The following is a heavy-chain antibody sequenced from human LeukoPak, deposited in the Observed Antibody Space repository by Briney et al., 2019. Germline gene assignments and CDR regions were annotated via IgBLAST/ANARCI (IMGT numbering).Heavy chain of an antibody. CDR1: GGSISSYY. V-gene: IGHV4-59*12. CDR3: ARGSREMATTRRVFYFDY. Sequence: PSETLSLTCTVSGGSISSYYWSWIRQPAGKGLEWIGYIYHSGSTYYNPSLKSRVTISVDRSKNQFSLKLSSVTAADTAVYYCARGSREMATTRRVFYFDYWGQGTLVTVSS. J-gene: IGHJ4*02. CDR2: IYHSGST. D-gene: IGHD5-24*01.